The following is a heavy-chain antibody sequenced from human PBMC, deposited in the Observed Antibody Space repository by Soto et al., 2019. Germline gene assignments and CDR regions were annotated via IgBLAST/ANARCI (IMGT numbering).Heavy chain of an antibody. J-gene: IGHJ4*02. CDR1: GGSISSSSYY. V-gene: IGHV4-39*01. CDR3: ASLTSIAAPSFDY. Sequence: QLQLQESGPGLVKPSETLSLTCTVSGGSISSSSYYWGWIRQPPGKGLEWIGSIYYSGSTYYNPSLKSRVTISVDTSKNQFSLKLSSVTAADTAVYYCASLTSIAAPSFDYWGQGTLVTVSS. D-gene: IGHD6-13*01. CDR2: IYYSGST.